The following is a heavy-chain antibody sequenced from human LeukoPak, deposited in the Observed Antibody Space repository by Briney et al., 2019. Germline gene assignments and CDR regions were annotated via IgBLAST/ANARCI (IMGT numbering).Heavy chain of an antibody. CDR1: GGSFGGYY. CDR3: ARDGVWLLPEY. V-gene: IGHV4-34*01. J-gene: IGHJ4*02. CDR2: INHSRST. Sequence: SETLSLTCAVYGGSFGGYYGSWIRQPPGKGRERIEEINHSRSTNYNPSLKSRVTISVDTSKNQFSLKLSSVTAADTAVYYCARDGVWLLPEYWGQGTLVTVSS. D-gene: IGHD3-22*01.